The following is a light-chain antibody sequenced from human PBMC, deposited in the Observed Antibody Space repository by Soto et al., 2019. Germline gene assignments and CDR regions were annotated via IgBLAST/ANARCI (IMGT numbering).Light chain of an antibody. V-gene: IGKV3-15*01. CDR2: GAS. Sequence: EIVITQSPAPLSVSPGGRAPRSCRASQSVSSNLAWYQQKPGQAPRLLIYGASTRATGIPARFSGSGSGTEFTLTISSLQSEDFAVYYCQQYNNWPRTFGQGTKVDIK. CDR1: QSVSSN. J-gene: IGKJ1*01. CDR3: QQYNNWPRT.